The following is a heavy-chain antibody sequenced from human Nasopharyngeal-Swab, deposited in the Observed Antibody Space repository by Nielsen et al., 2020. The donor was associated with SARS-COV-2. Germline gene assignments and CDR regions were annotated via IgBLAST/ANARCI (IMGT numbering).Heavy chain of an antibody. Sequence: ASVKVSCKASGYTFTGYDMHWVRQAPGQGLEWMGRINPNSGDTNYAQKFQGRVTMTRDTSISTAYMELSRLSSDDTAVYYCARDPTSVAGTGDYYYGMDVWGQGTTVTVSS. CDR1: GYTFTGYD. D-gene: IGHD6-19*01. V-gene: IGHV1-2*06. CDR3: ARDPTSVAGTGDYYYGMDV. CDR2: INPNSGDT. J-gene: IGHJ6*02.